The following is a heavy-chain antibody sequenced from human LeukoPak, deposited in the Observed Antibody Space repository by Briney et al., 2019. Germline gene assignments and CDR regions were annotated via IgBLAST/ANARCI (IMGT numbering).Heavy chain of an antibody. V-gene: IGHV4-34*01. Sequence: SETLSLTCAVYGGSFSGYYWNWIRRPPGKGLEGIGEINHSGSTNYNPSLKSRVTISVDTSKNQFSLKLSSVTAADTAVYYCARGVTGGWYGDFQHWGQGTLVTVSS. CDR3: ARGVTGGWYGDFQH. CDR1: GGSFSGYY. J-gene: IGHJ1*01. CDR2: INHSGST. D-gene: IGHD6-19*01.